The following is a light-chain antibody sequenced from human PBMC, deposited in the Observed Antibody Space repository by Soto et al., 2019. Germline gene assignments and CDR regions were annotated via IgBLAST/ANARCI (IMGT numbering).Light chain of an antibody. CDR3: MQGTHWPIT. CDR2: KVS. J-gene: IGKJ5*01. V-gene: IGKV2-30*02. CDR1: QILVHSDGIAY. Sequence: DILMTQSTVSLPLTPGEPASISCMSSQILVHSDGIAYFSWFQQRPGRSPRRLIYKVSNRDSGVPARFSGSGSGTDFALKISRVEAEDVGVYYCMQGTHWPITFGQGTRLEIK.